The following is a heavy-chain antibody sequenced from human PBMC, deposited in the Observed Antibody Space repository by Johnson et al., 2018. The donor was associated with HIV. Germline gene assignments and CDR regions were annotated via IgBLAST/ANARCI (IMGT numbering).Heavy chain of an antibody. CDR3: ARGGQVVRGAKGDAFDI. D-gene: IGHD3-10*01. Sequence: VQLVESGGGLVQPGGSLRLSCAASGFTFSNAWMSWVRQAPGKGLEWVGRIKSKTDGGTTDYAAPVKGRFTISRDDSKNTLYLQMNSLKTEDTAVYYCARGGQVVRGAKGDAFDIWGQGTMVTVSS. CDR1: GFTFSNAW. V-gene: IGHV3-15*01. CDR2: IKSKTDGGTT. J-gene: IGHJ3*02.